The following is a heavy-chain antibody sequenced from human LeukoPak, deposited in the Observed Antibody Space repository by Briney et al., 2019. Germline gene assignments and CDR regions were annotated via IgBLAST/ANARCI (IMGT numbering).Heavy chain of an antibody. Sequence: GRSLRLSCAASGFTFSSYGMHRVRQAPGKGLEWVAVIWYDGSNKYYADSVKGRFTISRDNSKNTLYLQMNSLRAEDTAVYYCARSVGQWHILTSYYSYFDYWGQGTLVTVSS. CDR3: ARSVGQWHILTSYYSYFDY. V-gene: IGHV3-33*01. J-gene: IGHJ4*02. D-gene: IGHD3-9*01. CDR2: IWYDGSNK. CDR1: GFTFSSYG.